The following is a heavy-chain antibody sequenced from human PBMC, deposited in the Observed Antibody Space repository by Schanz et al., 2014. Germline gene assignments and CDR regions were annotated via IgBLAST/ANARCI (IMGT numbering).Heavy chain of an antibody. Sequence: QVHLVQSGSEVKKPGASVKVSCKASRYPFTAYYMHWVRQAPGQGLEWMGRINPNSGDTNYAQKFQGRVTMTRDTSSSTAYMELSRLTSDDTAVFFCARENLRRGENDFWGQGVLVTVSS. CDR1: RYPFTAYY. J-gene: IGHJ4*02. CDR2: INPNSGDT. CDR3: ARENLRRGENDF. V-gene: IGHV1-2*06.